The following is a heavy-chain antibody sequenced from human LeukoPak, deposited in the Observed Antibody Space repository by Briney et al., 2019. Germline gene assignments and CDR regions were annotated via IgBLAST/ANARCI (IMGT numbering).Heavy chain of an antibody. V-gene: IGHV4-59*01. CDR1: GGSIGSYY. D-gene: IGHD3-3*01. Sequence: SETLSLTCTVSGGSIGSYYWSWIRQPPGKGLEWIGYIYYSGSTNYNPSLKSRVTISVDTSKSQFSLRLSSVTAADTAVYYCARLTKDYYYGMDVWGQGTTVTVSS. CDR3: ARLTKDYYYGMDV. CDR2: IYYSGST. J-gene: IGHJ6*02.